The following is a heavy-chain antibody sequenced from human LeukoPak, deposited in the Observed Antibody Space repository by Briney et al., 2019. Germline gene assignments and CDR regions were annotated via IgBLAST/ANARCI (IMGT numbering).Heavy chain of an antibody. V-gene: IGHV3-23*01. J-gene: IGHJ4*02. Sequence: SGGSLRLSCAASGFTFSSYAMSWVRQAPGKGLEWVSAISGSGGSTYYADSVKGRFTISRDNSKNTLYLQMNSLRAEDTAVYYCAKDLGPQWELLFDYWGQGTLVTVSS. CDR3: AKDLGPQWELLFDY. CDR1: GFTFSSYA. CDR2: ISGSGGST. D-gene: IGHD1-26*01.